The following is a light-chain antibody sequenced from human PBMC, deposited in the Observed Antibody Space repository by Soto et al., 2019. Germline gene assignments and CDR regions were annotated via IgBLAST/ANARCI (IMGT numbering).Light chain of an antibody. CDR2: GAS. CDR1: QSVSSSY. Sequence: IVLTQSPGTLSLSPGERATISWRASQSVSSSYLAWYKQKPGQAPRLLIYGASSRATGIPDRFSGSGSGTDFTLTISRLQPEDFAVYYCQQYGSSPRTFGPGTKVDIK. J-gene: IGKJ3*01. CDR3: QQYGSSPRT. V-gene: IGKV3-20*01.